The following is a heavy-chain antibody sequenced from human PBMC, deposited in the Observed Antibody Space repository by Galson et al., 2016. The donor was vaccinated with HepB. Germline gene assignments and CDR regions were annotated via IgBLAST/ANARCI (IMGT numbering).Heavy chain of an antibody. Sequence: SVKVSCKASGYTFTIYAIHWVRQAPGQGLEWMGWMDPNSGDTGYAQKFQGRVTMTRDTSISTVYMELSGLTSDDTGVYFCARGRPPASHRTYHYGLDLWGQGATVAGFS. J-gene: IGHJ6*02. CDR1: GYTFTIYA. V-gene: IGHV1-8*02. CDR3: ARGRPPASHRTYHYGLDL. CDR2: MDPNSGDT.